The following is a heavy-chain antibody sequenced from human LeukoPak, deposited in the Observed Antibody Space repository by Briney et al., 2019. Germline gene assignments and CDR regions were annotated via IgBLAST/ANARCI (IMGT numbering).Heavy chain of an antibody. V-gene: IGHV1-69*05. CDR1: GGTFSSYA. J-gene: IGHJ1*01. Sequence: ASVKVSCKASGGTFSSYAISWVRQAPGQELEWMGRIIPIFGTANYAQKLQGRVTITTDESTSTAYIELSSLRSEDTAVYYCARERFVRIAAAXLXXWGXXXLVT. D-gene: IGHD6-13*01. CDR3: ARERFVRIAAAXLXX. CDR2: IIPIFGTA.